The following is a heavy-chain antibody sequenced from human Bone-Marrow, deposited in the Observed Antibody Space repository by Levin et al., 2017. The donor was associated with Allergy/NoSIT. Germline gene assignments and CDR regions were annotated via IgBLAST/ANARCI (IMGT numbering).Heavy chain of an antibody. Sequence: GGSLRLSCAVSGFTFSAFGFHWVRQAPGKGLEWVTMISFDGSHIHYADSLKGRFTISRDDSKNTVYLQMNSLTADDTGVYYCARDVLPNGSRAFDIWGQGTMVIVSS. CDR1: GFTFSAFG. D-gene: IGHD2-15*01. CDR3: ARDVLPNGSRAFDI. V-gene: IGHV3-33*01. J-gene: IGHJ3*02. CDR2: ISFDGSHI.